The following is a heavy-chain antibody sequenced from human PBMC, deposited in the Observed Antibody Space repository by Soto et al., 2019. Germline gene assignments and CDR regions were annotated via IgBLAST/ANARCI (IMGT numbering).Heavy chain of an antibody. CDR2: IYPDDSDT. D-gene: IGHD3-3*01. CDR3: ARLGPFGVATLASYYYGMDV. J-gene: IGHJ6*04. CDR1: GYSFTSYW. Sequence: GESLKISCKGSGYSFTSYWIGWVRQMPGKGLEWMRIIYPDDSDTRYSPTFQGQVTISADKSISTAYLQWSSLKASDTTMYYCARLGPFGVATLASYYYGMDVWGKGSTFTVSS. V-gene: IGHV5-51*01.